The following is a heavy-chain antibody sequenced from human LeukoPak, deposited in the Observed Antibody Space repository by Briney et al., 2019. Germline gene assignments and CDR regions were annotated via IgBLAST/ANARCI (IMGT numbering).Heavy chain of an antibody. CDR2: IYYSGST. D-gene: IGHD3-10*01. V-gene: IGHV4-59*01. CDR1: GGSINNYY. Sequence: SETLSLTCTVSGGSINNYYWSWIRQPPGKGLEWIGYIYYSGSTNYNPSLKSRVTISVDTSRNQFSLKLNSVTAADTAVYYCARDRITMVRGALRYYGMDVWGQGTTVTVSS. J-gene: IGHJ6*02. CDR3: ARDRITMVRGALRYYGMDV.